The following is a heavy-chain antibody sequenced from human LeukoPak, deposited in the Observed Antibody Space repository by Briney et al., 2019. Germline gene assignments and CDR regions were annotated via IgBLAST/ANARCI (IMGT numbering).Heavy chain of an antibody. CDR1: GYTFTSYA. Sequence: ASVKVSCKASGYTFTSYAMHWVRQAPGQRLEWMGWINAGNGNTKYSQKFQGRVTITRDTSASTAYMELSSLRSEDTAVYYCARFDMVAPYYFNYGGQGTLVTVPS. D-gene: IGHD5-12*01. J-gene: IGHJ4*02. CDR2: INAGNGNT. CDR3: ARFDMVAPYYFNY. V-gene: IGHV1-3*01.